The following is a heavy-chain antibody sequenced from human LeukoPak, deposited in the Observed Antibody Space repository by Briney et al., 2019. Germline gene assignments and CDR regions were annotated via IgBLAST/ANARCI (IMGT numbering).Heavy chain of an antibody. V-gene: IGHV3-48*01. Sequence: PGGSLRLSCAASGFTFSSYSMNWVRQAPGKGLEWVSYISSSSSTIYYADSVKGRFTISRDNAKNSLYLQMNSLRAEDTAVYYCARPHWTSGTMDTAMVIGAFDIWGQGTMVTVSS. CDR1: GFTFSSYS. D-gene: IGHD5-18*01. CDR3: ARPHWTSGTMDTAMVIGAFDI. CDR2: ISSSSSTI. J-gene: IGHJ3*02.